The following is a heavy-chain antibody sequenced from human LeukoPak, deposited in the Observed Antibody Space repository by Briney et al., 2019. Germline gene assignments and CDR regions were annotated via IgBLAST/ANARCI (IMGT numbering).Heavy chain of an antibody. J-gene: IGHJ4*02. CDR1: GFTFSSYA. V-gene: IGHV3-23*01. CDR3: AKGANYDYVWGSYVQVDC. Sequence: GGSLRLSCAASGFTFSSYAMSWVRQAPGKGLEWVSAISGSGGSTYYADSVKGRFTISRDNSKNTLYLQMNSLRAEDTAVYYCAKGANYDYVWGSYVQVDCWGQGTLVTVSS. D-gene: IGHD3-16*01. CDR2: ISGSGGST.